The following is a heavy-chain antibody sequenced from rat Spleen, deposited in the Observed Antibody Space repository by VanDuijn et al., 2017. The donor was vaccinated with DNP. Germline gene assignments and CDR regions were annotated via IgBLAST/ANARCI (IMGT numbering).Heavy chain of an antibody. Sequence: QVQLKESGPGLVQPSQTLSLTCTVSGFSLTSYHVSWVRQSPGKGLEWMGVIWTGGNTAYNSLLKSRLSISRDTSKSQVFLEMSSLQTEDTATYYCARDGEFITTSDYVMDAWGQGASVTVSS. D-gene: IGHD1-10*01. CDR1: GFSLTSYH. CDR2: IWTGGNT. CDR3: ARDGEFITTSDYVMDA. J-gene: IGHJ4*01. V-gene: IGHV2-43*01.